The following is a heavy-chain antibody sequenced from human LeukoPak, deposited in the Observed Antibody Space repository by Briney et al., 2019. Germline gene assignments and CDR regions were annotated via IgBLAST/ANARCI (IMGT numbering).Heavy chain of an antibody. CDR1: GFTFSSYS. CDR3: AREAAHFNYDILTGYAYYFDY. J-gene: IGHJ4*02. D-gene: IGHD3-9*01. Sequence: GGSLRLSCAASGFTFSSYSMNWVRQAPGKGLEWVSSISSSSSYIYYADSVKGRFTISRDNAKNSLYLQMSSLRAEDTAVYYCAREAAHFNYDILTGYAYYFDYWGQGALVTVSS. CDR2: ISSSSSYI. V-gene: IGHV3-21*01.